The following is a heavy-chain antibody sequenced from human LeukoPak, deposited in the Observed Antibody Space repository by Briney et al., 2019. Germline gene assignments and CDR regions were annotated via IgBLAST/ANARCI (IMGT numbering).Heavy chain of an antibody. CDR3: ARDLSGSFGY. CDR2: ISSSSSYI. J-gene: IGHJ4*02. CDR1: GFTFSSYS. D-gene: IGHD6-13*01. V-gene: IGHV3-21*01. Sequence: GXXLRLSCAASGFTFSSYSMNWVRQAPGKGLEWVSSISSSSSYIYYADSVKGRFTISRDNAKNSLYLQMNSLRAEDTAVYYCARDLSGSFGYWGQGTLVTVSS.